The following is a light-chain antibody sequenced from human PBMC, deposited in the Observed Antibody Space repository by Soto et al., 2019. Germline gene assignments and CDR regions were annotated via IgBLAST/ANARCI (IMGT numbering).Light chain of an antibody. Sequence: SYELTQPPSVSVSPGQTASMTCSGDKLGGKYVCWYQQQPGQSPVLVIYDDSKRPSGIPERFSGSNSGNTATLTISGTQAMDEADYYCQAWDSSVVFGGGTKLTVL. J-gene: IGLJ2*01. CDR3: QAWDSSVV. V-gene: IGLV3-1*01. CDR1: KLGGKY. CDR2: DDS.